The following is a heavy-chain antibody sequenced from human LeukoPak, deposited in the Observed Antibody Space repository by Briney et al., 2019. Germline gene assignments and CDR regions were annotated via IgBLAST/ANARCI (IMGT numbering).Heavy chain of an antibody. CDR3: ARPPLGYCSSTSCLALDP. CDR2: INPNNGGT. J-gene: IGHJ5*02. D-gene: IGHD2-2*01. CDR1: GYTFTGYY. Sequence: ASVKVSCKASGYTFTGYYMHWVRQAPGQGLEWMGWINPNNGGTNYSQKFQGRVTMTRDTSISTAYMELSRLRSDDTAVYYCARPPLGYCSSTSCLALDPWGQGTLVTVSS. V-gene: IGHV1-2*02.